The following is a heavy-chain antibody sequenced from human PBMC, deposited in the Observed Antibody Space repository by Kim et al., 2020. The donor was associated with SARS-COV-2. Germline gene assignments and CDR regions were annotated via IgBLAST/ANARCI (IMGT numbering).Heavy chain of an antibody. D-gene: IGHD2-8*01. Sequence: VKGRFTISRDNSKTTLYLQMNSLRAEDTAVYYWANWPLAPRMYYYYGMDVWGQGTTVTVSS. V-gene: IGHV3-23*01. J-gene: IGHJ6*02. CDR3: ANWPLAPRMYYYYGMDV.